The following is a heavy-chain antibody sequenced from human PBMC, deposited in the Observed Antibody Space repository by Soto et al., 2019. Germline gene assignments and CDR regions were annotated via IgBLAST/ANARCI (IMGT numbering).Heavy chain of an antibody. CDR2: INPNNGDT. D-gene: IGHD6-19*01. V-gene: IGHV1-2*02. CDR3: ARGRSVAGQKFDY. Sequence: QVQLVQSGAEVKKPGASVKVSCKASGYTFSGYYIHWVRQAPGQGPEWVGWINPNNGDTNYAQKYQGRVTMSRDTSITTVYMELNSLRSDDTAVYYCARGRSVAGQKFDYWGQGTLVTVS. J-gene: IGHJ4*02. CDR1: GYTFSGYY.